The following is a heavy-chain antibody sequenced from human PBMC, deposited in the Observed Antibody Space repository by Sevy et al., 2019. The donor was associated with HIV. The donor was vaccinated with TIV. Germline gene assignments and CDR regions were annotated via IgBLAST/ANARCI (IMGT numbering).Heavy chain of an antibody. J-gene: IGHJ4*02. CDR2: IRSKAYGGTT. Sequence: GGSLRLSCTASGFTFGDYTMSWFRQAPGKGLEWVGFIRSKAYGGTTESAAFVKGRFTVSRDDSKSIAYLQMNSLKSEDTAVYYCTRSSSLTVTTFDYWGQGTLVTVSS. V-gene: IGHV3-49*03. CDR3: TRSSSLTVTTFDY. CDR1: GFTFGDYT. D-gene: IGHD4-17*01.